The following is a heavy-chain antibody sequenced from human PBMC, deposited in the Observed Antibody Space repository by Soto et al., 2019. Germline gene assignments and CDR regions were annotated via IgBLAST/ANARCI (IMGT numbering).Heavy chain of an antibody. D-gene: IGHD3-3*01. V-gene: IGHV3-73*01. CDR3: SRQASDFWSGKPQYYMDV. J-gene: IGHJ6*03. CDR1: GFTFSGSA. CDR2: IRSKPNNYAT. Sequence: EVQLVESGGGLVQPGGSLKLSCAASGFTFSGSAMHWVRQASGKGLEWVGRIRSKPNNYATAYGASVKGRFTIPRDASKHTAYLQMNSLNTEDTAVYYCSRQASDFWSGKPQYYMDVWGKGTTVTVSS.